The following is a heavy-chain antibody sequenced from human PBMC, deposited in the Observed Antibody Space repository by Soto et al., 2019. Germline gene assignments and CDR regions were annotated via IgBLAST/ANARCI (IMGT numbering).Heavy chain of an antibody. CDR2: IYYSGST. J-gene: IGHJ5*02. D-gene: IGHD1-26*01. Sequence: TLSLTCTVSGGSISSGGYFWSWIRQHPGKGLEWIGYIYYSGSTYYNPSLTSRVTISVDTSKNQFSLKLTSVTAADTAVYYCARGWEGNWFDPWGQGTLVTVS. CDR3: ARGWEGNWFDP. V-gene: IGHV4-31*03. CDR1: GGSISSGGYF.